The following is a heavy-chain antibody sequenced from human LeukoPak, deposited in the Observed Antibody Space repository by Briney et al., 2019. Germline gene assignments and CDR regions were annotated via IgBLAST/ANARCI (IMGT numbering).Heavy chain of an antibody. Sequence: GGSLRLSCAASGFTFSSYAMSWVRQAPGKGLEWVSAISGSGGSTYYADSVKGRFTISRDNSKNTLYLQMNSLRAEDTAVYYCAKQPESLVRGVKRFDPWGQGTLVTVSS. CDR3: AKQPESLVRGVKRFDP. CDR2: ISGSGGST. J-gene: IGHJ5*02. CDR1: GFTFSSYA. V-gene: IGHV3-23*01. D-gene: IGHD3-10*01.